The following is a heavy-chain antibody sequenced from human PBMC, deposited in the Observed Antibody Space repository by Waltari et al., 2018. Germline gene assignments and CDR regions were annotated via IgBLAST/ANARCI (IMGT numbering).Heavy chain of an antibody. V-gene: IGHV3-21*01. Sequence: EVQLVESGGGLVKPGGSLRLSCAASGFTFSSYSMNWVRQAPGKGLEWVSSISSSSSYIYDADSVKGRFTISRDNAKNSLYLQMNSLRAEDTAVYYCARALGYCSSTSCFNFDYWGQGTLVTVSS. D-gene: IGHD2-2*01. CDR1: GFTFSSYS. CDR2: ISSSSSYI. J-gene: IGHJ4*02. CDR3: ARALGYCSSTSCFNFDY.